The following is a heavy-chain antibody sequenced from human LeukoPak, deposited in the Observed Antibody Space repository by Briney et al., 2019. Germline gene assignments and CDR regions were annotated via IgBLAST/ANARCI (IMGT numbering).Heavy chain of an antibody. CDR1: GFTFSSYW. D-gene: IGHD1-1*01. Sequence: GGSLRLSCAASGFTFSSYWMHWVRQVPGKGLVWVSRINTDGSSTNYADSVKGRFTISRDNTENTLYLQMSSLRAEDTAVYYCAREWKKTGAFDHWGQGTLVTVSS. V-gene: IGHV3-74*01. CDR3: AREWKKTGAFDH. CDR2: INTDGSST. J-gene: IGHJ4*02.